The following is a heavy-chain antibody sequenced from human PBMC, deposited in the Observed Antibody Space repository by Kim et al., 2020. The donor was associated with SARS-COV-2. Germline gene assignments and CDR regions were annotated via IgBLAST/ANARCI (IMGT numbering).Heavy chain of an antibody. V-gene: IGHV1-24*01. D-gene: IGHD1-26*01. J-gene: IGHJ4*02. Sequence: IYEQKCQGRVTMTEDTSTDTAYMELSSLRSEDTAVYYCATTRGHYGSPDYWGQGTLVTVSS. CDR3: ATTRGHYGSPDY.